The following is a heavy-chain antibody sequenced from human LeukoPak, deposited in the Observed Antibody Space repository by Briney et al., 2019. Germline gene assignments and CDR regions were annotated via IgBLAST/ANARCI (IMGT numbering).Heavy chain of an antibody. CDR1: GGSISSYR. Sequence: SETLSLTCTVSGGSISSYRWSWIRQPPGKGLECIGYISYSGSTNYNPSLKSRVTMSVDTSKNQFSLKLSSVTAADTAVYYCARGIRPDWVSPIDYWGQGTLVTVSS. CDR3: ARGIRPDWVSPIDY. J-gene: IGHJ4*02. CDR2: ISYSGST. V-gene: IGHV4-59*01. D-gene: IGHD3/OR15-3a*01.